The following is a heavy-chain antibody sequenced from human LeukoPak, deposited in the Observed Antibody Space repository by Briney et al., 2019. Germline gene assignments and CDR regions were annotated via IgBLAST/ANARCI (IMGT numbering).Heavy chain of an antibody. V-gene: IGHV4-4*07. CDR3: ARDSSFSRVDYNWFDP. CDR2: IYTSGST. Sequence: SETLSLTCTVSGGSISSYYWSWIRQPAGKGLKWIGRIYTSGSTNYNPSLKSRVTMSVDTSKNQFSLKLSSVTAADTAVYYCARDSSFSRVDYNWFDPWGQGTLVTVSS. CDR1: GGSISSYY. J-gene: IGHJ5*02. D-gene: IGHD4-23*01.